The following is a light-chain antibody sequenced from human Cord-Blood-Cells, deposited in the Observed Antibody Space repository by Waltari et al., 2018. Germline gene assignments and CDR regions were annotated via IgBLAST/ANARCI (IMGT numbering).Light chain of an antibody. CDR1: SSDVGSYNL. J-gene: IGLJ3*02. CDR2: EGS. V-gene: IGLV2-23*01. CDR3: CSYAGSSTWV. Sequence: QTALTQPASVSGSPGQSLTISCTGTSSDVGSYNLVSWYQQHPGKAPKLMIYEGSKRPSGVSTRFSGSKSGNTASLAISGLQAEDEAEYYCCSYAGSSTWVVGGGTKLTVL.